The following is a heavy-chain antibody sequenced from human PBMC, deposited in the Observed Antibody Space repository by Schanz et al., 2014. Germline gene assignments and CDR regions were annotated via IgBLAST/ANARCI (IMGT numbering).Heavy chain of an antibody. J-gene: IGHJ4*02. Sequence: EVQLVESGGGWVQPGGSLRLSCAASGFTFSTHAMSWVRQAPGKGLEWVSSISGDHRNTFYADSVKGRFTISRDNSKNTLYLQMNSLRVEDTAVYFCVSQTGSPNYWGQGTLVTVSS. CDR2: ISGDHRNT. CDR3: VSQTGSPNY. V-gene: IGHV3-23*04. D-gene: IGHD6-13*01. CDR1: GFTFSTHA.